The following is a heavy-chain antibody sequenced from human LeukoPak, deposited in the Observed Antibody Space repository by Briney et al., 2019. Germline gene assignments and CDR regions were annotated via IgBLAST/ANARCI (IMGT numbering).Heavy chain of an antibody. CDR2: INQDGSGK. CDR3: ARGGHRQKEF. J-gene: IGHJ4*02. Sequence: GGSLRLSCAASGFTFSNYWMTWVRQSPGKGLEWVAIINQDGSGKYYVDSVKGRFTTSRDNAKNSPYLQMSSLRAEDTAVYYCARGGHRQKEFWGQGTLVTVSS. CDR1: GFTFSNYW. V-gene: IGHV3-7*01. D-gene: IGHD3-10*01.